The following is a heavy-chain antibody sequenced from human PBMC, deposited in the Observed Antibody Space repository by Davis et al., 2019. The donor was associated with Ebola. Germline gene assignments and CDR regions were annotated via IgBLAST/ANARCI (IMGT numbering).Heavy chain of an antibody. CDR2: IYPSDSDT. Sequence: VESLNIPCMCSGYSFTSYWIGRVRQMPGKGLEWLGIIYPSDSDTRYSPSFQGQVTISADKSISTAYLQWSSLKASDTAMYYCARFHSNYYYYNGMDVWGQGTTVTVSS. V-gene: IGHV5-51*01. J-gene: IGHJ6*02. CDR1: GYSFTSYW. CDR3: ARFHSNYYYYNGMDV. D-gene: IGHD4-11*01.